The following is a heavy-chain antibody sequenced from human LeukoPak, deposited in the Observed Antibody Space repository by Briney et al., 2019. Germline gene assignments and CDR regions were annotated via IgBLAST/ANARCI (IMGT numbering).Heavy chain of an antibody. V-gene: IGHV3-48*03. J-gene: IGHJ6*04. CDR1: GFTFSSYE. CDR2: ISSSGSTI. CDR3: AELGITMIGGV. D-gene: IGHD3-10*02. Sequence: GVSLSLSCAASGFTFSSYEMKWVRQAPGKGLVWVSYISSSGSTIYYADSVKGRFTISRDNAKNSLYLQMNSLRAEDTAVYYCAELGITMIGGVWGKGTTVTISS.